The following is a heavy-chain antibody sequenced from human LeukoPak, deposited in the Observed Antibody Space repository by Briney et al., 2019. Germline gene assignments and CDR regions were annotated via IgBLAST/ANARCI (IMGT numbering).Heavy chain of an antibody. V-gene: IGHV3-30*18. CDR3: AKMVVTASRFDY. D-gene: IGHD2-21*02. CDR1: GFTFSSYG. CDR2: ISYDGSNK. J-gene: IGHJ4*02. Sequence: GGSLRLSCAASGFTFSSYGMHWVRQAPGKGLEWVAVISYDGSNKYYADSVKGRFTISRDNSKNTLYLQMSSLRAEDTAAYYCAKMVVTASRFDYWGQGTLVTVSS.